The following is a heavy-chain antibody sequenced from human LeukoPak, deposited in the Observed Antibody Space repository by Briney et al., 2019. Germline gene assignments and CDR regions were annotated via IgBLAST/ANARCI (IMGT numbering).Heavy chain of an antibody. D-gene: IGHD6-19*01. CDR2: IRYDGSNN. Sequence: GGSLRLSCAASGFTFSSYGMHWVRQAPGKGLEWVAFIRYDGSNNYYADSVKGRFTISRDNSKNTVHLQMNSLRTEDTAVYSCAKDQWLVIDYWGQGTLVTVSS. J-gene: IGHJ4*02. CDR3: AKDQWLVIDY. CDR1: GFTFSSYG. V-gene: IGHV3-30*02.